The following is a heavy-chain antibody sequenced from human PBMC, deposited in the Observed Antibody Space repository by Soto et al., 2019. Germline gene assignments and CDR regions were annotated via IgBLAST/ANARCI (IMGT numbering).Heavy chain of an antibody. CDR1: GYTFTSYG. V-gene: IGHV1-18*01. J-gene: IGHJ4*02. D-gene: IGHD3-3*01. Sequence: ASVKVSCKASGYTFTSYGISWVRQAPGQGLEWMGWISAYNGNTNYAQKLQGRVTMTTDTSTSTAYMELRSLRSDDTAVYYCARDVISEYYDFWSGYSPAFAYWGQGTLVTVSS. CDR2: ISAYNGNT. CDR3: ARDVISEYYDFWSGYSPAFAY.